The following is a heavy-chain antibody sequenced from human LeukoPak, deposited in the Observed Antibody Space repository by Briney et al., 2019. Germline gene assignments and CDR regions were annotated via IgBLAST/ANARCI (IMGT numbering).Heavy chain of an antibody. CDR3: ARESWLQMRGLLDY. V-gene: IGHV1-18*01. CDR1: GYTFTIYG. Sequence: ASVKVSCKASGYTFTIYGISWVRQAPGQGVGGMGWISAYNGNTNYAQKLQGRVTMTTDTSTSTAYMELRSLRSDDTAVYYCARESWLQMRGLLDYWGQGTLVTVSS. J-gene: IGHJ4*02. D-gene: IGHD5-24*01. CDR2: ISAYNGNT.